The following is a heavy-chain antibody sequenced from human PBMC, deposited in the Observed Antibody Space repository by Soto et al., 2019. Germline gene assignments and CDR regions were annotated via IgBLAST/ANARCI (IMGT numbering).Heavy chain of an antibody. Sequence: EVQLVESGGGLVQPGGSLRLSCADSGFTLSDHYMDWVRQAPGKGLEWVGRTKNKANRYTTEYAASVNGRFTISRDDSKNSLYLQMNSLKTEVTAVYYCARWVSGSPDNWGQGTLVTVSS. CDR2: TKNKANRYTT. CDR3: ARWVSGSPDN. V-gene: IGHV3-72*01. CDR1: GFTLSDHY. D-gene: IGHD1-26*01. J-gene: IGHJ4*02.